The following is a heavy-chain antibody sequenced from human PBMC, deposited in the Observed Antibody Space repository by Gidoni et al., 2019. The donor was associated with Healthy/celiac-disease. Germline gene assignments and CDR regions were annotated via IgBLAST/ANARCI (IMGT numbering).Heavy chain of an antibody. CDR3: ARDASTTRAPDGMDV. CDR1: GGSISRSSYY. CDR2: IYYSGST. J-gene: IGHJ6*02. Sequence: QLQLQESGPGLVKPSETLSLTCTVSGGSISRSSYYWGWIRQPPGKGLEWIGSIYYSGSTYYNPSLKSRVTISVDTSKNQFSLKLSSVTAADTAVYYCARDASTTRAPDGMDVWGQGTTVTVSS. D-gene: IGHD1-1*01. V-gene: IGHV4-39*07.